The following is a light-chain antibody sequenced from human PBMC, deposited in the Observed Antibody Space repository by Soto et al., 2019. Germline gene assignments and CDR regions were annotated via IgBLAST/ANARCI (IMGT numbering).Light chain of an antibody. J-gene: IGKJ1*01. CDR3: QKYSSPLWT. CDR2: AAS. Sequence: DIQMTQSPSSLSASVGDRVTITCRASQGIGNYLTWYQQKPGKLPKLLIYAASTLQSGVPSRFSGSGSGTDFTLTISSLQPEDVATYYCQKYSSPLWTFGQGTKVEIK. CDR1: QGIGNY. V-gene: IGKV1-27*01.